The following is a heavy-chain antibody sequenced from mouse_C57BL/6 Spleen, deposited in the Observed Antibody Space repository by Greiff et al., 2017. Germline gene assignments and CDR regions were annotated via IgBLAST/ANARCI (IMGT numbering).Heavy chain of an antibody. CDR3: TDGYPIDY. CDR2: IDPEDGDT. V-gene: IGHV14-1*01. Sequence: EVKLMESGAELVRPGASVKLSCTASGFNIKDYYMHWVKQRPEQGLEWIGRIDPEDGDTEYAPKFQGKATMTADTSSNPAYLQLSSLTSEDTAVYYCTDGYPIDYWGQGTTLTVSS. CDR1: GFNIKDYY. D-gene: IGHD2-3*01. J-gene: IGHJ2*01.